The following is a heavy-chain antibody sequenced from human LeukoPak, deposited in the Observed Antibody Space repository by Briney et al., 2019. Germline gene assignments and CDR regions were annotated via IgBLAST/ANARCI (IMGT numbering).Heavy chain of an antibody. CDR3: ARDKVIRGSAFGSGWFDP. D-gene: IGHD3-10*01. CDR2: ITSTSNGAYM. CDR1: GFTFSNYY. Sequence: GGSLRLSCAASGFTFSNYYMHWVRQAPGKGPEWVSSITSTSNGAYMYYADSVKGRFTISRDNAKNSLYLQMNSLRAEDTAVYYCARDKVIRGSAFGSGWFDPWGQGTLVIVSS. V-gene: IGHV3-21*01. J-gene: IGHJ5*02.